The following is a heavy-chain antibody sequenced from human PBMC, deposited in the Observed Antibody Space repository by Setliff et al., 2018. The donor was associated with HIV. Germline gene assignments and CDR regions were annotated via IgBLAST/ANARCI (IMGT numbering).Heavy chain of an antibody. Sequence: GASVKVSCKASGYNFTSHDINWVRQAPGQGLEWMGWMNPNSGNTGYAQKFQGRVTMTRNTSISTAYMELSSLRSEDTAVYYCARAYSSSWYFYYYYYYYMDVWGKGTTVTVSS. D-gene: IGHD6-13*01. CDR2: MNPNSGNT. J-gene: IGHJ6*03. CDR3: ARAYSSSWYFYYYYYYYMDV. V-gene: IGHV1-8*01. CDR1: GYNFTSHD.